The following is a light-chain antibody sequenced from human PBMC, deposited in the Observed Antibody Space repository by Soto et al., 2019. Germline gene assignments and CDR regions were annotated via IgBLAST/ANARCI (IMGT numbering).Light chain of an antibody. CDR3: SSYTTSSTYV. J-gene: IGLJ1*01. Sequence: QSALTQPASVSGSPGQSITISCTGTSSDVGGLDYVSWYQHHPGKAPKLIIHEVSSRPSGVSDRSSGSKSGNTASLTISTLQAEDEANYYCSSYTTSSTYVFGTGTKVTVL. CDR1: SSDVGGLDY. CDR2: EVS. V-gene: IGLV2-14*01.